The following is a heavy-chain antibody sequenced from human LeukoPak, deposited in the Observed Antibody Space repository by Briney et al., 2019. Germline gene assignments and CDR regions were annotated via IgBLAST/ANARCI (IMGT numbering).Heavy chain of an antibody. Sequence: PGGSLRLSCAASGFPFSTYWMSWVRQAPGKGLEWVANIKQDGSEKYYVDSVKGRFTISRDNAKNSLYLQMNSLRVEDTAVYYSAANSGGYCSTTNCYTGRFDFWGQGTLVTVSS. CDR1: GFPFSTYW. D-gene: IGHD2-2*02. J-gene: IGHJ4*02. CDR3: AANSGGYCSTTNCYTGRFDF. V-gene: IGHV3-7*02. CDR2: IKQDGSEK.